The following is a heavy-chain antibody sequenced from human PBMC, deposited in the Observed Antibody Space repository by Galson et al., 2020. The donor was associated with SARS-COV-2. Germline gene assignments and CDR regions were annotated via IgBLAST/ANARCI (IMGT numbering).Heavy chain of an antibody. D-gene: IGHD1-1*01. CDR2: INPNSGGT. J-gene: IGHJ3*02. V-gene: IGHV1-2*02. CDR3: AREWVQLKAFDI. Sequence: ASVKVSCKASGYSFTGYYLHWVRQAPGQGLEWMGWINPNSGGTNYAQSFQGRVTMTRDTSISTAYMEISRLRSDDTAVYYCAREWVQLKAFDIWGQGTMVTVSS. CDR1: GYSFTGYY.